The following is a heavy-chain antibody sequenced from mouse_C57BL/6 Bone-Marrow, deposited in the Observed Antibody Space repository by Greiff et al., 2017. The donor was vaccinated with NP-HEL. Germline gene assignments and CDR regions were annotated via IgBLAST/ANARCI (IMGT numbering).Heavy chain of an antibody. Sequence: VQLKESGPGLVKPSQSLSLPCSVTGYSITSGYYWNWIRQFPGNKLEWMGYISYDGSNNYNPSLKNRISITRDTSKNQFFLKLNSVTTEDTATYYCARGDDYDFDYWGQGTTLTVSS. J-gene: IGHJ2*01. CDR1: GYSITSGYY. V-gene: IGHV3-6*01. CDR2: ISYDGSN. D-gene: IGHD2-4*01. CDR3: ARGDDYDFDY.